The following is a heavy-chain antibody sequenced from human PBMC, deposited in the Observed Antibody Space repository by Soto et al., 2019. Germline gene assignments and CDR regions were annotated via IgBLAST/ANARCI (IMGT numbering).Heavy chain of an antibody. Sequence: GGSLRLSCAASGFTFSDYYMSWIRQAPGKGLEWVSYISPSSSYTNYAGSVKGRFTISRDNSKNTLYLQMNSLRAEDTAIYYCANAEHPRRSIGFDYWGQGTLVTVSS. J-gene: IGHJ4*02. CDR2: ISPSSSYT. CDR3: ANAEHPRRSIGFDY. D-gene: IGHD6-6*01. V-gene: IGHV3-11*03. CDR1: GFTFSDYY.